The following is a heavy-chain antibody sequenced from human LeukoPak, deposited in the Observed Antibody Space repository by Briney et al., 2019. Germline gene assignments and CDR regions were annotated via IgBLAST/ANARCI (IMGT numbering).Heavy chain of an antibody. CDR2: IIGSDGST. D-gene: IGHD2-2*01. V-gene: IGHV3-23*01. CDR3: ARGHRYCSTTTCYLGDY. J-gene: IGHJ4*02. CDR1: GFTFSTYA. Sequence: GGSLRLSCAASGFTFSTYAMSWVCQSPGKGLEWVSAIIGSDGSTYYADSVKGRFTISRDNSKDTMYLQMNSLRVEDTAVYYCARGHRYCSTTTCYLGDYWGQGTLVTVSS.